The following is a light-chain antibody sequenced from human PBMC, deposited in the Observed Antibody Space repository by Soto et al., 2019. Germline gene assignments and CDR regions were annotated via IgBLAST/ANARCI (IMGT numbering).Light chain of an antibody. J-gene: IGKJ1*01. CDR3: QQYNDWPRT. Sequence: IVMTQSPGTLSLSPWERATLSCRASQSVSSRLAWYQQKPGQAPRLLISGASSRATGIPDRFSGSGSGTDFTLTISRLEPEDFAVYYCQQYNDWPRTFGQGTKVDIK. CDR1: QSVSSR. CDR2: GAS. V-gene: IGKV3D-15*01.